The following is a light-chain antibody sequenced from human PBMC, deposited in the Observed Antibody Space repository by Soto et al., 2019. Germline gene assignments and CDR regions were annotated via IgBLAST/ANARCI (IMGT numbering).Light chain of an antibody. J-gene: IGKJ1*01. CDR2: KAS. Sequence: DIEMTQSPSTLSASLGDRVTITCRASQSVSSWLAWYQQKPGKAPNLLIYKASTLESGVPSRFSGSGSGTEFTLTISSLEPDDFATYYCQQYTSYFLTFGQGTKVEIK. V-gene: IGKV1-5*03. CDR1: QSVSSW. CDR3: QQYTSYFLT.